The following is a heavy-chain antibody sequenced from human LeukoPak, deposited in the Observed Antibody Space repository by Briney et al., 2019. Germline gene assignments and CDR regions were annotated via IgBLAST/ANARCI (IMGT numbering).Heavy chain of an antibody. CDR1: GYSFTSYW. J-gene: IGHJ4*02. CDR2: IYPGDSDT. D-gene: IGHD5-18*01. Sequence: GESLQISCKGSGYSFTSYWIGWVRQLPGKGLEWMGIIYPGDSDTRYSPSFQGQVTISADKSISTAYLQWSSLKASDTAMYYCARLRPDTAMGIFDYWGQGTLVTVSS. V-gene: IGHV5-51*01. CDR3: ARLRPDTAMGIFDY.